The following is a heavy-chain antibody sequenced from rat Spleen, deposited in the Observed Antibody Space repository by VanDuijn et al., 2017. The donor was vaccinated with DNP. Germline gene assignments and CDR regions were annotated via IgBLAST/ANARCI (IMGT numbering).Heavy chain of an antibody. CDR3: TRNPNYGGYSERFDY. D-gene: IGHD1-11*01. V-gene: IGHV5-46*01. J-gene: IGHJ2*01. CDR2: SSPGGDSS. Sequence: EVQLVELGGGLVQPGGSLKLSCIASGFSFSTFPMAWVRQAPTKGLEWVATSSPGGDSSHYRDSVKGRFTISRDNAKSTLYLQMNSLRSEDTATYYCTRNPNYGGYSERFDYWGQGVMVTVSS. CDR1: GFSFSTFP.